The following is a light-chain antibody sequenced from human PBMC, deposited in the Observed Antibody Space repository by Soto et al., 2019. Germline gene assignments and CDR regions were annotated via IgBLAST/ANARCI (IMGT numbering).Light chain of an antibody. CDR2: DAS. CDR3: QQYENRPT. J-gene: IGKJ5*01. V-gene: IGKV1-33*01. CDR1: QNINNY. Sequence: DIQITQSQPSLSASVGDRVTITCQASQNINNYLNWYQQKPGRAPKLLIYDASNLEAGVPSRFRGSGSGTDFTFTISRLQPEDLATYYCQQYENRPTFGQGTRLEI.